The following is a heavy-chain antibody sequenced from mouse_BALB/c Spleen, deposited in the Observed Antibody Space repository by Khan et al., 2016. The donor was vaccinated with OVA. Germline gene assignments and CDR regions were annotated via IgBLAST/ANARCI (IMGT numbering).Heavy chain of an antibody. CDR2: VSDGGNDT. CDR3: TRGGYGSGFAY. J-gene: IGHJ3*01. D-gene: IGHD1-2*01. CDR1: GFTFSDYY. Sequence: EVELVESGGGLVKPGGSLKLSCAASGFTFSDYYMYWVRQTPEKRLEWVATVSDGGNDTSYPDSVKGRFTISRDNAKNNLYLQMNSLKSEDTAIYYCTRGGYGSGFAYWGQGTLVTVSA. V-gene: IGHV5-4*02.